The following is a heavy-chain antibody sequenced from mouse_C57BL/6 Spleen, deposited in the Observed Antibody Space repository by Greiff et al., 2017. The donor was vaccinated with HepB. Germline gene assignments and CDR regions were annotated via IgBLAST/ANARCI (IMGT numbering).Heavy chain of an antibody. CDR3: ARRVYGSSLWYFDV. V-gene: IGHV5-17*01. J-gene: IGHJ1*03. D-gene: IGHD1-1*01. CDR2: ISSGSSTI. CDR1: GFTFSDYG. Sequence: EVKLMESGGGLVKPGGSLKLSCAASGFTFSDYGMHWVRQAPEKGLEWVAYISSGSSTIYYADTVKGRFTISRDNAKNTLFLHMTSLRSEDTAMYYCARRVYGSSLWYFDVWGTRTTVTVSS.